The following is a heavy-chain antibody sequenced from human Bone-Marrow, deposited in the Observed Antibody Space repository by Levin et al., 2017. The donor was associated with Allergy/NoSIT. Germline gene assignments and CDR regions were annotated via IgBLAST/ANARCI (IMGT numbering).Heavy chain of an antibody. CDR3: ARDMDGGRRLPGSWNYYDSSGAFDF. V-gene: IGHV3-30-3*01. J-gene: IGHJ4*02. CDR1: GFIFSRYS. Sequence: GGSLRLSCVASGFIFSRYSMHWVRQAPGKGLEWVATLSFDGSNKYYADSVKGRFTISRDTSGNIVYLQMNSLRVDDTAMYYCARDMDGGRRLPGSWNYYDSSGAFDFWGQGTLLTVSS. D-gene: IGHD3-22*01. CDR2: LSFDGSNK.